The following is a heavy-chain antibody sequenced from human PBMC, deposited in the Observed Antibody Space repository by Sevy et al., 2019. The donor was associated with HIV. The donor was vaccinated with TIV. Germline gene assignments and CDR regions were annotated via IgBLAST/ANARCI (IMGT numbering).Heavy chain of an antibody. J-gene: IGHJ4*02. Sequence: GGSLRLSCAASGFTFSDHYMEWVRQAPGKGLEWVGRIRNKADSYTTEYAASVKGRFTISRDDSKNSMYLLMNSLKTEETAVYYCATHAGIAAAGRVFDYWGKGTLVTVS. CDR1: GFTFSDHY. V-gene: IGHV3-72*01. CDR3: ATHAGIAAAGRVFDY. D-gene: IGHD6-13*01. CDR2: IRNKADSYTT.